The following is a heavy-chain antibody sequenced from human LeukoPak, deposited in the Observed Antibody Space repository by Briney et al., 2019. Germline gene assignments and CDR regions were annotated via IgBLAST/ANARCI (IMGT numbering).Heavy chain of an antibody. CDR2: ISSSGSTI. CDR3: ARVGRSGYDSRVFDY. J-gene: IGHJ4*02. D-gene: IGHD5-12*01. Sequence: PGGSLRLSCAASGFTFSSYEMNWVRQAPGMGLEWVSYISSSGSTIYYADSVKGRFTISRDNAKNSLYLQMNSLRAEDTAVYYCARVGRSGYDSRVFDYWGQGTLVTVSS. CDR1: GFTFSSYE. V-gene: IGHV3-48*03.